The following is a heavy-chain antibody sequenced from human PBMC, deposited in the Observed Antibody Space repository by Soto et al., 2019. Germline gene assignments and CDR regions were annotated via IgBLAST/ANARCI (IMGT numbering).Heavy chain of an antibody. D-gene: IGHD3-3*01. CDR3: ARGRGITIFGVVIDFDY. CDR2: MHPNSGNT. Sequence: EWMVWMHPNSGNTGYAQKFQGTVTMTRNTSISTAYMELSSLRSEDTAVYYCARGRGITIFGVVIDFDYWGQGTLVTVSS. J-gene: IGHJ4*02. V-gene: IGHV1-8*01.